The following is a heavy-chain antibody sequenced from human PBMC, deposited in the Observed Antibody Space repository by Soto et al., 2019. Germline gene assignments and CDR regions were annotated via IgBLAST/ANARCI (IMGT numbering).Heavy chain of an antibody. Sequence: QVQLQESGPGLVKPSETLSLTCTVSGGSISTYYWNWIRLSAGKGLVWIGRVYISGSTNYHPSLKRRVAMSVDTSINQFSLKVTSVTAADTAVYYCARGGRDGFDIWGQGTMVTVSS. V-gene: IGHV4-4*07. CDR1: GGSISTYY. CDR2: VYISGST. CDR3: ARGGRDGFDI. J-gene: IGHJ3*02.